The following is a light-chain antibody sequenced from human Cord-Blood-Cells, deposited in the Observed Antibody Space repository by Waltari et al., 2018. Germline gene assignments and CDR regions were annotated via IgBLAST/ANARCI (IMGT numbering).Light chain of an antibody. Sequence: QSALTQPASVSGSPGQSITISCTGTSSDVGGYNYVSWYQQHPGKAPKLMIYVVSNRPSGVSNRFSGSKSGNTASLTISGLQAEDEADYYCSSYTSSSNWVFGGGTKLTVL. CDR2: VVS. CDR1: SSDVGGYNY. V-gene: IGLV2-14*03. CDR3: SSYTSSSNWV. J-gene: IGLJ3*02.